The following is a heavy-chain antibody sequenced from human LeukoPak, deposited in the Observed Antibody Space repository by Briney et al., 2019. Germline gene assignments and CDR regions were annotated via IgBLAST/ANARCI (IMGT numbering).Heavy chain of an antibody. V-gene: IGHV4-34*01. CDR3: ARDTPPRYCGGDCYYWYFDL. Sequence: SETLSLTCAVYGGSFSGYYWSWIRQPPGKGLEWIGEINHSGSTNYNPSLKSRVTMSVDTSKNQFSLKLSSVTAADTAVYYCARDTPPRYCGGDCYYWYFDLWGRGTLVTVSS. D-gene: IGHD2-21*02. CDR1: GGSFSGYY. J-gene: IGHJ2*01. CDR2: INHSGST.